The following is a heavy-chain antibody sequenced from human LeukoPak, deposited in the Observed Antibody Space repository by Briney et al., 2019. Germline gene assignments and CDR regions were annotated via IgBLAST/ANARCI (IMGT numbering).Heavy chain of an antibody. Sequence: ASVKVSCKASGYTFTSYGISWVRQAAGQGLEWMGWISAYNGNTNYAQKLQGRVTMTTDTSTSTAYMELRSLRSDDTAVYYCARDLPAAPPPYYYYGMDVWGQGTTVTVSS. CDR1: GYTFTSYG. V-gene: IGHV1-18*01. J-gene: IGHJ6*02. CDR3: ARDLPAAPPPYYYYGMDV. D-gene: IGHD2-2*01. CDR2: ISAYNGNT.